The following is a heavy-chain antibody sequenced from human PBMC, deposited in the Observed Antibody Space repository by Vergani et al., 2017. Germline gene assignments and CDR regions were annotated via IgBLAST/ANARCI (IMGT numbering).Heavy chain of an antibody. J-gene: IGHJ4*02. V-gene: IGHV1-8*03. CDR3: VRARRTCTYDHCPRYYYDL. D-gene: IGHD2-8*01. Sequence: QVQLVQSGAEVKKPGASVKVSCKASGYTFTSDDINWVLQATGQGLEWMGWMNPISGNTGYAQNLQGRLTITRDTSVNTAYMELSSLTSEDMAVYYCVRARRTCTYDHCPRYYYDLWGQGTLVTVSS. CDR1: GYTFTSDD. CDR2: MNPISGNT.